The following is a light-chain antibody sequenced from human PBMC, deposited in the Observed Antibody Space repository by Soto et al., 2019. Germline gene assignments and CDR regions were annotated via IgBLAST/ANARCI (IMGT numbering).Light chain of an antibody. J-gene: IGLJ3*02. V-gene: IGLV2-14*03. CDR2: DVT. Sequence: QSALTQPASVSGSPGQSITISCTGTSSDVGGYNYVSWYQQHPGKAPRLLIYDVTRRPSGVSHRFSASKSGNTASLTISGRQAEDEADYYCTSYTSTSAPGVFGGGTKLTVL. CDR3: TSYTSTSAPGV. CDR1: SSDVGGYNY.